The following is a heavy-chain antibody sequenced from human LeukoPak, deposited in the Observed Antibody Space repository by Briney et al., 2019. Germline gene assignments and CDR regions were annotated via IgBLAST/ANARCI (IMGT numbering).Heavy chain of an antibody. V-gene: IGHV3-7*01. CDR2: IKQVGREK. D-gene: IGHD2-21*02. Sequence: PGGSLRLSCAASGFTFTCCWMSWVRQAPGKGLEWVACIKQVGREKFYADSVKGRFTISRDNARNSLSLQMNSLRAEDPAIYYCARVPGVTGYFDYWGQGIQVTVSS. CDR1: GFTFTCCW. J-gene: IGHJ4*02. CDR3: ARVPGVTGYFDY.